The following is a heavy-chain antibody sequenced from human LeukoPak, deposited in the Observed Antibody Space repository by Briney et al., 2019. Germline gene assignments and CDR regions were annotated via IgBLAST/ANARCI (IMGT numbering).Heavy chain of an antibody. J-gene: IGHJ4*02. D-gene: IGHD4-17*01. Sequence: PGGSLRLSCAASGFSFSSYNMNWVRQAPGKGLEWVSSISSSSSTIYYADSVKGRFTISRDNAKNSLYLQMNSLRDEDTAVYFSARSVTTKFDYWGQGTLVTVSS. V-gene: IGHV3-48*02. CDR1: GFSFSSYN. CDR2: ISSSSSTI. CDR3: ARSVTTKFDY.